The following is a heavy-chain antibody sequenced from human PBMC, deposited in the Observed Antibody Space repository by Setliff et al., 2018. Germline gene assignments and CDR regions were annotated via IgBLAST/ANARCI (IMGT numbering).Heavy chain of an antibody. CDR1: GFTFSNHG. CDR2: IRHDGNNK. Sequence: PGESLKISCAASGFTFSNHGMHWVRQAPGKGLEWVAFIRHDGNNKYYKDSVRGRFTISRDNAKSSLNLLMNSLRADDTAVYFCASATGYWGQGILVTVSS. V-gene: IGHV3-30*02. CDR3: ASATGY. J-gene: IGHJ4*02.